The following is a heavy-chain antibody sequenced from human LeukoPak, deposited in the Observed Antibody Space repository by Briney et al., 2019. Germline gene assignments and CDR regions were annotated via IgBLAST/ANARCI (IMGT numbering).Heavy chain of an antibody. J-gene: IGHJ4*02. CDR1: GFTFSDYW. CDR3: ARDSAKGDWSHYCDC. Sequence: PGGSLRLSCAASGFTFSDYWMTWVRQAPGKGLEWVANIKQDGSEKYYVDSVKGRFTISRDNAKNSLYLQMNSLRVEDTAVYYCARDSAKGDWSHYCDCWGQGTLVTVSS. D-gene: IGHD2-21*02. V-gene: IGHV3-7*01. CDR2: IKQDGSEK.